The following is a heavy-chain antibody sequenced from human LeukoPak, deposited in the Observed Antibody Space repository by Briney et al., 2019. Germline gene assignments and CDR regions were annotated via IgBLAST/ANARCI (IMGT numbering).Heavy chain of an antibody. CDR3: AREGDLGYCSSTSCYAFDY. CDR1: GGSISSGGYY. J-gene: IGHJ4*02. Sequence: PSETLSLTCTVSGGSISSGGYYWSWIRQHPGKGLEWIGYIYYSGSTYYNPSLKSRVTISVDTSKNQFSLKLSSVTAADTAVYYCAREGDLGYCSSTSCYAFDYWAREPWSPSPQ. CDR2: IYYSGST. V-gene: IGHV4-31*03. D-gene: IGHD2-2*01.